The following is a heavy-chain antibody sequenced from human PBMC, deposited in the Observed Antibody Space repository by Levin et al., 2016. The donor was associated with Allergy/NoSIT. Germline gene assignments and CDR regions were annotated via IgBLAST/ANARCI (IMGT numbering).Heavy chain of an antibody. CDR3: AKDMEYPEGAFDI. CDR2: IKFDGSEK. Sequence: GESLKISCEASGFTLTDYWMTWVRQAPGKGLEWVAYIKFDGSEKYYLDSVKGRFTISRDNSKNTLYLQMNSLRAEDTAVYYCAKDMEYPEGAFDIWGQGTMVTVSS. J-gene: IGHJ3*02. CDR1: GFTLTDYW. V-gene: IGHV3-7*03. D-gene: IGHD2-2*01.